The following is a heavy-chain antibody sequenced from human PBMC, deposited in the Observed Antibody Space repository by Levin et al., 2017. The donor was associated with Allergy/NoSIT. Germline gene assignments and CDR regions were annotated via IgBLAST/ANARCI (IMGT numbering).Heavy chain of an antibody. CDR1: GGSISASRYY. D-gene: IGHD3-10*01. J-gene: IGHJ5*02. V-gene: IGHV4-39*07. Sequence: SSETLSLTCNVSGGSISASRYYWGWIRQPPGKGLEWIANVYYSGSTYYNPSLKSRVTISVDTSKNQFSLKLRSVTAADTAVYYCARHYGSGSYYNAPTGWFDPWGQGTLVTVFS. CDR3: ARHYGSGSYYNAPTGWFDP. CDR2: VYYSGST.